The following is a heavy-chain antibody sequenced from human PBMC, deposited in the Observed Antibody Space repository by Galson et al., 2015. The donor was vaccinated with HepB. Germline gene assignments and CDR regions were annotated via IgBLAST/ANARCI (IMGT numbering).Heavy chain of an antibody. J-gene: IGHJ5*02. CDR2: ISQSGST. CDR3: ARDYRATSFGWFDP. CDR1: GESLIPYY. V-gene: IGHV4-34*01. D-gene: IGHD2/OR15-2a*01. Sequence: SETLSLTCAVYGESLIPYYWTWIRQPPGKGLEWIGEISQSGSTNYNPSLKSRVIISVDTSKNQSSLKLSSVTAADTAVYYCARDYRATSFGWFDPWGQGTLVTVSS.